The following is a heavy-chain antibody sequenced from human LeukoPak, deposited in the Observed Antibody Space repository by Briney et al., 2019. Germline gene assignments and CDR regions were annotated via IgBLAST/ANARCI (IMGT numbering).Heavy chain of an antibody. V-gene: IGHV1-58*02. D-gene: IGHD3-3*01. CDR3: AAAEWFMPDGETPFDY. CDR1: GFTFTSSA. J-gene: IGHJ4*02. Sequence: SVKVSCKASGFTFTSSAMQWVRQARGQRLEWIGWIVVGSGNTSYAQKFQERVTITRDMSTSTAYMELSSLRSEDTAVYYCAAAEWFMPDGETPFDYWGQGTLVTVSS. CDR2: IVVGSGNT.